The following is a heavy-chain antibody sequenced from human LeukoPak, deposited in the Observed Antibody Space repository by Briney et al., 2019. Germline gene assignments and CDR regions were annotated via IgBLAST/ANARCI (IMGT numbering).Heavy chain of an antibody. CDR3: ASRTTVTDADGFDI. D-gene: IGHD4-17*01. Sequence: PGGSLRLSCAASGFTVSSNFMSWVRQAPGKGLEWVSLIYSGGSTYNADSVKDRFTISRDNSKNTVYLQMSSLRAEDTAVYYCASRTTVTDADGFDIWGQGTMVTVSS. J-gene: IGHJ3*02. CDR2: IYSGGST. CDR1: GFTVSSNF. V-gene: IGHV3-66*01.